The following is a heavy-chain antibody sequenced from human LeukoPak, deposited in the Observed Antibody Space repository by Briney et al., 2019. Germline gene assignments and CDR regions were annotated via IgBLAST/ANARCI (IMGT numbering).Heavy chain of an antibody. J-gene: IGHJ4*02. CDR3: ATSVWFGELFPFDY. Sequence: GGSLRLSCAASGFTFSSYAMSWVRQAPGKGLEWVSAISGSGGSTYYADSVKGRFTISRDNSKNTLYLQMNSLRAEDMAVYYCATSVWFGELFPFDYWGQGTLVTVSS. CDR1: GFTFSSYA. D-gene: IGHD3-10*01. CDR2: ISGSGGST. V-gene: IGHV3-23*01.